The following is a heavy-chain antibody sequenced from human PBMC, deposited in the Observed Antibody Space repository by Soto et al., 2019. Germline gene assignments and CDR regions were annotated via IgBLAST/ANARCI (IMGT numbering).Heavy chain of an antibody. CDR3: VKSFLTLNDAFDI. CDR1: GYTFTSYA. V-gene: IGHV1-3*01. J-gene: IGHJ3*02. D-gene: IGHD3-16*01. Sequence: ASVKVSCKASGYTFTSYAMHWVRQAPGQRLEWMGWINAGNGNTKYSQKFQGRVTITRDPSASTAYMELSSLRSEDTAVYYCVKSFLTLNDAFDIWGQGTMVTVSS. CDR2: INAGNGNT.